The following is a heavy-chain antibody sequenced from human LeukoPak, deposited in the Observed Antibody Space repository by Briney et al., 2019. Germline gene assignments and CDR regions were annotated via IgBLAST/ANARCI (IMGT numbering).Heavy chain of an antibody. V-gene: IGHV3-21*01. CDR2: ISSSSSYI. J-gene: IGHJ6*03. Sequence: GGSLRLSCAASGFTFSSYRMNWVRQAPGKGLEWVSSISSSSSYIYDADSVKGRFTISRHNAKNSLYLQMNSLRAEDTAVYYCARDSQGYMDVWGKGTTVTISS. CDR3: ARDSQGYMDV. CDR1: GFTFSSYR.